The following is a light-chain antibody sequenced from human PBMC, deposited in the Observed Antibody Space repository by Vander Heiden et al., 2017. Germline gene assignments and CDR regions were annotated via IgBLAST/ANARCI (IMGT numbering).Light chain of an antibody. CDR3: QQSHSAPYT. CDR2: TAY. V-gene: IGKV1-39*01. Sequence: DIQMAQSPSSLSAPLGDRVTITCRASQSIDSSLNWFQQKPGKAPKLLIYTAYSLQSRVPSRFTGSGSATEFTLTISSLQAEDFATYFCQQSHSAPYTFGQGTKVEMK. CDR1: QSIDSS. J-gene: IGKJ2*01.